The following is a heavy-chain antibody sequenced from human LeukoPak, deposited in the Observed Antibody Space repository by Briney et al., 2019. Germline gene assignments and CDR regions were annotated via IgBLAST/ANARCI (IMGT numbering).Heavy chain of an antibody. CDR2: IWYDGSNK. V-gene: IGHV3-33*08. CDR3: ARGSSSCYGMDV. J-gene: IGHJ6*02. D-gene: IGHD6-13*01. CDR1: GFTFSSYA. Sequence: GGSLRLSCAASGFTFSSYAMHWVRQAPGKGLEWVAVIWYDGSNKYYADSVKGRFTISRDNSKNTLYLQMNSLRAEDTAVYYCARGSSSCYGMDVWGQGTTVTVSS.